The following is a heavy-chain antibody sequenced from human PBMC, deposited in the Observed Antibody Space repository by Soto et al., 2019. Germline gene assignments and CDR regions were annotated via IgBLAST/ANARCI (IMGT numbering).Heavy chain of an antibody. CDR3: ARERRIAIFGVVIAASARLDV. J-gene: IGHJ6*04. Sequence: PSETLSLTCTVSGGSISSSSYYWGWIRQPPGKGLEWIGRIYYSGSTNYNPSLKNRVTISVDTSKNQFSLKLSSVTAADTAVYYCARERRIAIFGVVIAASARLDVWGKGTTVTVSS. CDR1: GGSISSSSYY. V-gene: IGHV4-39*07. D-gene: IGHD3-3*01. CDR2: IYYSGST.